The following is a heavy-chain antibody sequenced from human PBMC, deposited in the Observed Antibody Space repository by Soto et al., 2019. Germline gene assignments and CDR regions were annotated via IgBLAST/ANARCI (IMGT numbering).Heavy chain of an antibody. V-gene: IGHV1-69*05. D-gene: IGHD3-10*01. Sequence: SVKVSCKASGGTFSSYAISWVRQAPGQGLEWMGGIIPIFGTANYAQKFQGRVTMTTDTSTSTAYMELRSLRSDDTAVYYCARSWFGELFPFQHWGQGTLVTVSS. J-gene: IGHJ1*01. CDR1: GGTFSSYA. CDR2: IIPIFGTA. CDR3: ARSWFGELFPFQH.